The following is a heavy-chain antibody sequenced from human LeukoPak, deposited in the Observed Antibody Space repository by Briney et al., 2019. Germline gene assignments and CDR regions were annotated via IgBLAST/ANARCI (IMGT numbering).Heavy chain of an antibody. J-gene: IGHJ4*02. CDR1: GYTFTSYG. V-gene: IGHV1-18*01. CDR3: AGYPTMVLGVPLDY. Sequence: GASVTVSCKASGYTFTSYGISWVRQAPGQGVEWMGWISAYNGNTNYAQTLQGRVTMTTDTSTSTAYMELRSLRSDDTAVYYCAGYPTMVLGVPLDYWVQGTLVTVSS. D-gene: IGHD3-10*01. CDR2: ISAYNGNT.